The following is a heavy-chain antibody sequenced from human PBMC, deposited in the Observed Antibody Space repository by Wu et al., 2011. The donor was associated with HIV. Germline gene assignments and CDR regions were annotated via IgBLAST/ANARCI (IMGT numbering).Heavy chain of an antibody. J-gene: IGHJ4*02. V-gene: IGHV1-18*01. D-gene: IGHD3-16*02. Sequence: QLQLVQSGAEVKRPGASVKVSCKASGYTFTSYGISWVRQAPGQGLEWIGWISTYNGKTNFAKNLQGRVTLSTDTSTSTVYMEVRSLRSDDTAVYYCARRPPRYPNFFDFWGPGTLVIVSS. CDR3: ARRPPRYPNFFDF. CDR1: GYTFTSYG. CDR2: ISTYNGKT.